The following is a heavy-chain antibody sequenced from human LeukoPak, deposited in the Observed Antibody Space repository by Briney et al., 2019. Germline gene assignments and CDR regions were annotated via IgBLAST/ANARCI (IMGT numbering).Heavy chain of an antibody. CDR1: GXTVSSKY. Sequence: PGGSLRLSCAASGXTVSSKYMSWVRQAPGKGLEWLSVIHDGDGTYYADSVKARFTISRDNSKNTLYLQMNSLRVEDTAVYYCARLATSTGSYVDYWGQGTLVTVSS. J-gene: IGHJ4*02. CDR3: ARLATSTGSYVDY. V-gene: IGHV3-53*01. CDR2: IHDGDGT. D-gene: IGHD1-26*01.